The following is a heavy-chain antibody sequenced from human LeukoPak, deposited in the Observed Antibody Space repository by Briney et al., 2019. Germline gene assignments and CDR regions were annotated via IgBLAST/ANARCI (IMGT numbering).Heavy chain of an antibody. J-gene: IGHJ4*02. CDR2: ISGYNGNT. Sequence: GASVKVSCKTSGYTFTNYGISWVRQAPGQGLEWMGWISGYNGNTNYAQKLQGRVTMTTDTSTNTAYMELRSLRSDDTAVYYYARGFSGSYYTEYFDYWGQGTLVTVSS. CDR1: GYTFTNYG. CDR3: ARGFSGSYYTEYFDY. V-gene: IGHV1-18*01. D-gene: IGHD1-26*01.